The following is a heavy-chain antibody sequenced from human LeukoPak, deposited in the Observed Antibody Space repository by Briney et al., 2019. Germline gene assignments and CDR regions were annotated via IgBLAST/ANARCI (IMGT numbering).Heavy chain of an antibody. V-gene: IGHV3-48*03. CDR2: ISSSGSTI. CDR1: GFTFSSYE. D-gene: IGHD1-26*01. J-gene: IGHJ3*02. CDR3: ARVQLLRAFDI. Sequence: SGGSLRLSYAASGFTFSSYEMNWVRQAPGKGLEWVSYISSSGSTIYYADSVKGRFTISRDNAKNSLYLQMNSLRAEDTAVYYCARVQLLRAFDIWGQGTMVTVSS.